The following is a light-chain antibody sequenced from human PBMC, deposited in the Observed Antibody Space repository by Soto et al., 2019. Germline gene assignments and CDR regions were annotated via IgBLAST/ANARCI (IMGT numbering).Light chain of an antibody. CDR3: QQSFRLPLT. V-gene: IGKV1-39*01. Sequence: DIQMTQSPSSLSASVGDRLTITCRTSQNIRNYLSWYQLKQGKXPNXXIYSASNLQSAVPSRFSGSGSGTDLTITISSLQPEDGETYYGQQSFRLPLTFGGGTKVDIK. CDR2: SAS. J-gene: IGKJ4*01. CDR1: QNIRNY.